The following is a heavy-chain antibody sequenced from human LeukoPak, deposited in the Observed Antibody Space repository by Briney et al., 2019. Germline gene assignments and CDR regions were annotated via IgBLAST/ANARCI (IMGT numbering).Heavy chain of an antibody. Sequence: ASVKVSCKASGYAFPAYYMHWVRQAPGQGLEWMGIINPSGGATVYAQRVQGRLTMTRDTSTSTVYMDLSSVRSEDTAVYYCARGASSSWYDAFDIWGQGTLVIVS. CDR2: INPSGGAT. V-gene: IGHV1-46*01. J-gene: IGHJ3*02. CDR1: GYAFPAYY. CDR3: ARGASSSWYDAFDI. D-gene: IGHD6-13*01.